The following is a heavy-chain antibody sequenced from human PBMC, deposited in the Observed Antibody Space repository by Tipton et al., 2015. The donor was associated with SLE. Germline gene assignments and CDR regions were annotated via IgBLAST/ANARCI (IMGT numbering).Heavy chain of an antibody. CDR3: ASELFRGYTSGWGPDY. CDR1: GDPISSTYC. D-gene: IGHD6-19*01. V-gene: IGHV4-28*03. CDR2: IGQSGST. Sequence: GLVKPSETLSLICAVSGDPISSTYCWGWIRQPPGKGLVWIGEIGQSGSTNYNPSLKSRVTMSGDTSKNEFSLKLISVTAADTAVYYCASELFRGYTSGWGPDYWGQGTLVTVSS. J-gene: IGHJ4*02.